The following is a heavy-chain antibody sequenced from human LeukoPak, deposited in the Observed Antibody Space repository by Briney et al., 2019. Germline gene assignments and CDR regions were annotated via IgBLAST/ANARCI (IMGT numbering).Heavy chain of an antibody. Sequence: SETLSLTCAVYGGSFSGYYWSWIRQPPGKGLEWIGYIYYSGSTNYNPSLKSRVTISVDTSKNQFSLKLSSVTAADTAVYYCARDAPTIPDAFDIWGQGTMVTVSS. V-gene: IGHV4-59*01. J-gene: IGHJ3*02. CDR1: GGSFSGYY. CDR2: IYYSGST. D-gene: IGHD5-12*01. CDR3: ARDAPTIPDAFDI.